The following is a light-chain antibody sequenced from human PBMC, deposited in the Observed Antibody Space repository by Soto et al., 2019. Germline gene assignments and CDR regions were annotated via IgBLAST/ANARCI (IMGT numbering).Light chain of an antibody. CDR1: QGIGTA. CDR3: QQFVSYLT. Sequence: IQLTQSPSSLSASVGARVTITCRASQGIGTALAWYQQRPGKPPNILIYGASTLRSGVPSRFSGSGSGTYFTLDINSLQPEDFATYYCQQFVSYLTFGGGTKVEI. J-gene: IGKJ4*01. CDR2: GAS. V-gene: IGKV1-13*02.